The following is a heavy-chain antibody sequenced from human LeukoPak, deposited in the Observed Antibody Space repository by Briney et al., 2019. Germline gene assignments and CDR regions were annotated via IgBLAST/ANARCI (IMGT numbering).Heavy chain of an antibody. CDR2: IYSGGST. CDR3: ARDMYGQLSTGYFDY. D-gene: IGHD6-6*01. V-gene: IGHV3-66*01. CDR1: GFTVSSNY. J-gene: IGHJ4*02. Sequence: PGGSLRLSCAASGFTVSSNYMSWVRQAPGKGLEWVSVIYSGGSTYYADSVKGRFTISRDNSKNTLYLLMNSLRAEDTAVYYCARDMYGQLSTGYFDYWGQGTLVTVSS.